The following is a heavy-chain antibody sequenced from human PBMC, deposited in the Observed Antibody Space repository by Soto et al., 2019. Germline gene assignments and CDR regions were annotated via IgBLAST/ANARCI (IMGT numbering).Heavy chain of an antibody. D-gene: IGHD3-9*01. Sequence: QVQLQESGPGLVKPSQTLSLTCTVSGGSISSGGYYWSWIRQHPGKGLEWIGYIYYSGSTYYSPSLKSRVTISVDTSKNQFSLKLSSVTAADTAVYYCARPTYDILTGYSPAWYFDLWGRGTLVTVSS. V-gene: IGHV4-31*03. CDR3: ARPTYDILTGYSPAWYFDL. J-gene: IGHJ2*01. CDR1: GGSISSGGYY. CDR2: IYYSGST.